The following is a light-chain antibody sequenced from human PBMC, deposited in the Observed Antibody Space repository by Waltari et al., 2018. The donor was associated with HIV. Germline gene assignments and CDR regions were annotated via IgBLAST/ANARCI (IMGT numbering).Light chain of an antibody. CDR2: DVT. CDR3: VSYTEKDTFLL. J-gene: IGLJ2*01. Sequence: QSALTQPPSASGSPVQSVALSCTGSSNDIGSYQFLSWYQHHPGNAPKLLIYDVTRRPPGIPDRFPGTKSDYTASLTVSDLQVEDEADYYCVSYTEKDTFLLFGGGTKLAV. CDR1: SNDIGSYQF. V-gene: IGLV2-8*01.